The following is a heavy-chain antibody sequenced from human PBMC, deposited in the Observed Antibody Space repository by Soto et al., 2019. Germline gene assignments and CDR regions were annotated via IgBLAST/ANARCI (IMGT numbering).Heavy chain of an antibody. CDR3: AREGRGKKAGYNGLVSLGY. J-gene: IGHJ4*02. CDR1: ADTFTSYY. CDR2: INPNGGST. V-gene: IGHV1-46*01. D-gene: IGHD2-2*02. Sequence: ASVKVSCKAPADTFTSYYIHWVRQAPGHGLEWMGIINPNGGSTRFAQTFQGRITMTRDTSTSTASLELSSLRSDDTAVYYCAREGRGKKAGYNGLVSLGYWGQGTLVTVSS.